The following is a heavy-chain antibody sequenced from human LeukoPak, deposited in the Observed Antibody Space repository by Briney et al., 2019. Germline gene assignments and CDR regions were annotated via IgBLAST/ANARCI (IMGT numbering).Heavy chain of an antibody. D-gene: IGHD5-12*01. CDR3: ARDIGNSGFNLDY. CDR2: IWHDGGRK. CDR1: GFTFSTHG. J-gene: IGHJ4*02. Sequence: GGSLRLSCVVSGFTFSTHGFHWVRQAPGKGLEWVSVIWHDGGRKEYADSVRGRFTISGDNSNLYPQMNSLRAEDTAIYYCARDIGNSGFNLDYWGQGTPVTVSS. V-gene: IGHV3-33*01.